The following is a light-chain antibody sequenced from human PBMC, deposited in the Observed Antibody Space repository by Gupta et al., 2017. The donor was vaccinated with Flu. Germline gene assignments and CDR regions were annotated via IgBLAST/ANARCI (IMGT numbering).Light chain of an antibody. Sequence: DIQMTQSPSSLSASVGDRVTITCRASQSISSYLNWYQQKPGKAPKLLIYAASSAQSGVPSRISGSGSGTDFTLTISMRHPEDFATYYCQQRDSTPWSFGQGTRLEIK. CDR1: QSISSY. CDR3: QQRDSTPWS. V-gene: IGKV1-39*01. J-gene: IGKJ2*03. CDR2: AAS.